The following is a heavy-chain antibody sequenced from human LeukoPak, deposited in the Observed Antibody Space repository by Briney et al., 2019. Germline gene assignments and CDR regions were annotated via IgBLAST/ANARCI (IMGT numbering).Heavy chain of an antibody. CDR2: FHYTGST. CDR3: AGGSGSYDY. Sequence: SETLSLTCTVSGGSISSGTYYWGWIRQPPGKGLEWIGSFHYTGSTYYNPSLKSRVTISVDTSKNQFSLRLSSVTAADTAVYYCAGGSGSYDYWGQGTLVTVSS. D-gene: IGHD3-10*01. J-gene: IGHJ4*02. CDR1: GGSISSGTYY. V-gene: IGHV4-39*01.